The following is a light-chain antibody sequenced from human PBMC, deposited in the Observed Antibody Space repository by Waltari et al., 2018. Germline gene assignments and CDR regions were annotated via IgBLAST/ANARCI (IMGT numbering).Light chain of an antibody. CDR1: SSNIGENS. J-gene: IGLJ3*02. Sequence: QSVLTQPPSMSAAPGQRVTISCSGSSSNIGENSVSWYQQLPGTAPKLLIYDNNDRPSGIPDRFSGSKSGTSATLGITGLQTGDEADYYCGTWDSSLSAGVFGGGTKLTVL. CDR3: GTWDSSLSAGV. V-gene: IGLV1-51*01. CDR2: DNN.